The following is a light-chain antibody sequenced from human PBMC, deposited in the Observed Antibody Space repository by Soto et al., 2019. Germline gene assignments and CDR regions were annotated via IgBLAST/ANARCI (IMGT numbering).Light chain of an antibody. CDR1: RLDVGGYNY. CDR2: EVT. CDR3: CSYVRSQTYL. J-gene: IGLJ1*01. Sequence: QSVLTHPASVSGSPGQSITISCTGTRLDVGGYNYVSWYQQQPGKAPKLIIYEVTNEPSGVSDRFSGSKSDNTASLTIYGIQTENAADYYCCSYVRSQTYLFGTGTKVPVL. V-gene: IGLV2-14*03.